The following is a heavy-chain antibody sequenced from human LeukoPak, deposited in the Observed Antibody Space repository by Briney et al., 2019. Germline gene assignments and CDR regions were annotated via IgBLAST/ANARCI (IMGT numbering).Heavy chain of an antibody. CDR2: SGDSDGST. D-gene: IGHD2-15*01. CDR3: AKGGCRGTCNPLAY. V-gene: IGHV3-23*01. J-gene: IGHJ4*02. CDR1: GFTFSGSG. Sequence: RPGGSLRLSCAASGFTFSGSGMSWVRQAPGKGLEWISSSGDSDGSTYYADSLKGRFTISRDNSKNTLYPQMNNLRAEDTAVYYCAKGGCRGTCNPLAYWGQGALVTVSP.